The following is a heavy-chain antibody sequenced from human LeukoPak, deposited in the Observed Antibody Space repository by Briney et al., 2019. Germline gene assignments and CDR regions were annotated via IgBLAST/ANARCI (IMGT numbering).Heavy chain of an antibody. CDR1: GFTFSSYG. V-gene: IGHV3-30*18. CDR3: AKDLSWELWYYFDY. Sequence: PGGSLRLSCAASGFTFSSYGMHWVRQAPGKGLEWVAVISYDGSNKYYADSVKGRFTISRDNSKNTLYLQMNSLRAEDTAVYYCAKDLSWELWYYFDYWGQGTLVTVSS. D-gene: IGHD1-26*01. CDR2: ISYDGSNK. J-gene: IGHJ4*02.